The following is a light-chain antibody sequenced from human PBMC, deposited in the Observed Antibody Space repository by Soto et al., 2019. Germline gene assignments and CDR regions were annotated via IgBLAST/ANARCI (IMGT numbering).Light chain of an antibody. CDR3: AVWVDSLNGWV. CDR1: SSNIGSHV. V-gene: IGLV1-44*01. Sequence: QSVLTQPPSASGTPGQRVTISCSGSSSNIGSHVVYWYHQLPGTAPKLLIYNNNQRPSGVPDRFSGSKSGTSASLAISGLLSEDEADCYCAVWVDSLNGWVFGGGTQLNAL. J-gene: IGLJ3*02. CDR2: NNN.